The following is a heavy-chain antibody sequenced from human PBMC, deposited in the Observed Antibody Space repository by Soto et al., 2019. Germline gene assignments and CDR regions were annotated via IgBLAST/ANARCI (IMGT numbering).Heavy chain of an antibody. CDR3: ARQAKIGDRSQFYFDS. CDR2: ISYNGRNK. D-gene: IGHD3-16*01. J-gene: IGHJ4*02. V-gene: IGHV3-30*04. CDR1: GFTFSFYP. Sequence: QVQLVESGGDLVQPGGSRRLSCAASGFTFSFYPMHWVRQAQGKGLEWVAVISYNGRNKHYVDSVKGRFTISRDNSQDTLYLQMDSLRPDDTAVYYCARQAKIGDRSQFYFDSWGQGTLVTVSS.